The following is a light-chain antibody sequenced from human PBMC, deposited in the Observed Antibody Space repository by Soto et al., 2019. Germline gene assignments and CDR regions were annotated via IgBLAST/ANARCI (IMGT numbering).Light chain of an antibody. CDR3: QQYNNWPIT. V-gene: IGKV3-15*01. Sequence: EIVMTQSPATLSVSPGERATLSCRASQSVSSNLAWYQHKPGQAPRLLIYGASTRATGIPARFSGSGSGTDFTLTISSLQSEDFAVYDCQQYNNWPITFGQGTRLEIK. CDR1: QSVSSN. J-gene: IGKJ5*01. CDR2: GAS.